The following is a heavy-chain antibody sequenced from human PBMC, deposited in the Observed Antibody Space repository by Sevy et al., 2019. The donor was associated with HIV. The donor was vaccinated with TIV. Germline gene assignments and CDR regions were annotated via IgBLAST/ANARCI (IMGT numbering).Heavy chain of an antibody. Sequence: GGSLRLSCAASGFTFEDYAMHWVRQAPGKGLEWVSGISWNSGSIGYADSVKGRFTISRDNAKNSLYLQMNSLRAEDTALYYCAKDSGRLRYFELLSTYGGYYFDYWGQGTLVTVSS. D-gene: IGHD3-9*01. V-gene: IGHV3-9*01. J-gene: IGHJ4*02. CDR3: AKDSGRLRYFELLSTYGGYYFDY. CDR2: ISWNSGSI. CDR1: GFTFEDYA.